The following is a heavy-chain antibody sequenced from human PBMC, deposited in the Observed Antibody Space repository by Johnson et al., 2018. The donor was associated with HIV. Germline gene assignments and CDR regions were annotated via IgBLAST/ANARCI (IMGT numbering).Heavy chain of an antibody. D-gene: IGHD3-22*01. V-gene: IGHV3-66*03. CDR2: IYSGGTS. J-gene: IGHJ3*01. Sequence: VQLVESGGGLIQPGGSLRLSCVGSGFIVSDNYMSWVRQAPGKGLEWVSIIYSGGTSYYADSVRGRFTISRDDSKNTLFLQMNSLRDEDMAVYYCAIPYYYDSGIYHWGQGTMVTVSS. CDR3: AIPYYYDSGIYH. CDR1: GFIVSDNY.